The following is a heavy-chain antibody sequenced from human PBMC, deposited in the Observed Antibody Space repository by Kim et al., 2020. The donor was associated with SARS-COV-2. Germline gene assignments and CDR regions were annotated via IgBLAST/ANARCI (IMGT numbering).Heavy chain of an antibody. Sequence: GGSLRLSCAASGFTFSSYDMHWVRQGTEKGLEWVSSIGTKADTYYPDSVKDRFTISSAHAKDSFYLQLNGLRAEDTAVYYCARGPIEEGIRATNGYFDLLGRGKVVTVSS. CDR2: IGTKADT. CDR1: GFTFSSYD. V-gene: IGHV3-13*04. D-gene: IGHD1-20*01. J-gene: IGHJ2*01. CDR3: ARGPIEEGIRATNGYFDL.